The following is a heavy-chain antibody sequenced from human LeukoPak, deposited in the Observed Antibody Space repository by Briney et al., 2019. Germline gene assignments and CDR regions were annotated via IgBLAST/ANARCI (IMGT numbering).Heavy chain of an antibody. V-gene: IGHV1-2*02. CDR3: ARGWYSSSWYKSDRWFDP. CDR2: INPNSGGT. CDR1: GYTFTGYY. Sequence: ASVKVSCKASGYTFTGYYMHWVRQAPGQGLEWMGWINPNSGGTNYAQKFQGRVTMTRDTSISTAYMELSRLRSDDTAVYYCARGWYSSSWYKSDRWFDPWGQGTLVTVSS. D-gene: IGHD6-13*01. J-gene: IGHJ5*02.